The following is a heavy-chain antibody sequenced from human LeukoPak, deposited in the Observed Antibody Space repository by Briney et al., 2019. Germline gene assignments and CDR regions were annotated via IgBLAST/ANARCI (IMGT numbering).Heavy chain of an antibody. Sequence: PGGSLTLFCADSGFTFSSYAMSWLRQAPGKGLEWVSAISGSGGSTYYADSVKGRFTISRDNSKNTLYLQMNSLRAEDTAVYYCAKGSVGHNYYDSSGRIPYYYYYMDVWGKGTTVTVSS. CDR3: AKGSVGHNYYDSSGRIPYYYYYMDV. CDR2: ISGSGGST. D-gene: IGHD3-22*01. CDR1: GFTFSSYA. J-gene: IGHJ6*03. V-gene: IGHV3-23*01.